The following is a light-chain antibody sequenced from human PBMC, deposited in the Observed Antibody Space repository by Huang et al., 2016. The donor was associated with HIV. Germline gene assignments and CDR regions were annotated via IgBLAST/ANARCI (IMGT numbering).Light chain of an antibody. J-gene: IGKJ1*01. CDR1: QTVSRN. Sequence: EIAMSQSPASLSVSPGERVTLFCRASQTVSRNLAWYQQKFGQAPRLLIDGASTRAAGIPAWFSGSGSGTEFNITISSLQSEDIALYYCQQYDGWPRTFGQGTRVEI. CDR2: GAS. CDR3: QQYDGWPRT. V-gene: IGKV3-15*01.